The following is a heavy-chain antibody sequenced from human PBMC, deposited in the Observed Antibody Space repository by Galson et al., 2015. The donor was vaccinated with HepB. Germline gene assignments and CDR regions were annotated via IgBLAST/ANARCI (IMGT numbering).Heavy chain of an antibody. D-gene: IGHD5-12*01. Sequence: TLSLTCTVSGGSISSSSYYWGWIRQPPGKGLEWIGSIYYSGSTYYNPSLKSRVTISVDTSKNQFSLKLSSVTAADTAVYYCARDRRIRYSDYGSMVVDAFDIWGQGTMVTVSS. J-gene: IGHJ3*02. CDR1: GGSISSSSYY. CDR2: IYYSGST. CDR3: ARDRRIRYSDYGSMVVDAFDI. V-gene: IGHV4-39*07.